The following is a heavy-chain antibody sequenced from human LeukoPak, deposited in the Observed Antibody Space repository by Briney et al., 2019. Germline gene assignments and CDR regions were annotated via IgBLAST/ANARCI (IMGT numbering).Heavy chain of an antibody. Sequence: SETLSLTCTVSGDSISSYYWSWIRQPPGKGLEWIGYIYYSGSTTYNPSLKRRVTISVDTSKIQFSLKLSSVTAADTAVYYCARQVATKGEWAFDIWGQGTMVTASS. J-gene: IGHJ3*02. CDR3: ARQVATKGEWAFDI. V-gene: IGHV4-59*08. D-gene: IGHD5-12*01. CDR2: IYYSGST. CDR1: GDSISSYY.